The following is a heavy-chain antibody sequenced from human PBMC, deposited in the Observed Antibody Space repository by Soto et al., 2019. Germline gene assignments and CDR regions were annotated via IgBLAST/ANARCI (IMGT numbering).Heavy chain of an antibody. D-gene: IGHD2-21*02. Sequence: VQLVQSGAEVKKPGSSVKVSCKASGGTFSSYTISWVRQAPGQGLEWMGRIIPILGIANYAQKFQGRVTITADKSTSTAYMELSSLRSEDTAVYYCATSVVTAIPPDYWGQGTLVTVSS. CDR3: ATSVVTAIPPDY. CDR1: GGTFSSYT. V-gene: IGHV1-69*02. CDR2: IIPILGIA. J-gene: IGHJ4*02.